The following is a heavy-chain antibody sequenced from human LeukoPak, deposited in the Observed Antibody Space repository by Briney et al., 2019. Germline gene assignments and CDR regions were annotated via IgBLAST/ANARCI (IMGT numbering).Heavy chain of an antibody. CDR2: IYYSGST. D-gene: IGHD3-16*02. J-gene: IGHJ4*02. CDR1: GGSVSSGSYY. V-gene: IGHV4-61*01. Sequence: SETLSLTCTVSGGSVSSGSYYWSWIRQPPEKGLEWIGYIYYSGSTNYNPSLKSRVTISVDTSKNQFSLKLSSVTAADTAVYYCARIANYDYVWGSYRSNYWGQGTLVTVSS. CDR3: ARIANYDYVWGSYRSNY.